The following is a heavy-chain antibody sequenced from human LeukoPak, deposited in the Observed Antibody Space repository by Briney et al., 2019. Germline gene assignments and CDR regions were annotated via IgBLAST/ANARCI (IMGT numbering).Heavy chain of an antibody. CDR2: ISSSSDST. Sequence: GGSLRLSCVAFEFTFSNYAMSWVRQAPGKGLEWVSTISSSSDSTYYVDSVKGRFTISRDNSKTTLWLQMNSLRAEDTAVYYCAKQLGYCSDGSCYFPYWGQGTLVTVSS. V-gene: IGHV3-23*01. CDR1: EFTFSNYA. CDR3: AKQLGYCSDGSCYFPY. J-gene: IGHJ4*02. D-gene: IGHD2-15*01.